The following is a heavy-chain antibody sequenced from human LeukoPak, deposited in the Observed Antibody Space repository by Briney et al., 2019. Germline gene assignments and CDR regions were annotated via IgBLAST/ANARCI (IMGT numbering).Heavy chain of an antibody. J-gene: IGHJ6*02. CDR2: ISGSGGST. CDR1: GFTFSSYA. V-gene: IGHV3-23*01. D-gene: IGHD3-10*01. Sequence: GGSLRLSCAASGFTFSSYAMSWVRQAPGKGLEWVSAISGSGGSTYYADSVRGRFTISRDNSKNTLYLQMNSLRAEDTAVYYCAKYVTLYYYGSGSDNYYYYYGMDVWGQGTTVTVSS. CDR3: AKYVTLYYYGSGSDNYYYYYGMDV.